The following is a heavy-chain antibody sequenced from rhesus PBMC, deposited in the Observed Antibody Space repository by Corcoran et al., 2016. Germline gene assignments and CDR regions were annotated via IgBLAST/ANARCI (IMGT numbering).Heavy chain of an antibody. CDR2: ISGSSGST. J-gene: IGHJ6*01. V-gene: IGHV4-65*01. CDR1: GGPGRSSNW. Sequence: QVELQESGPGLVKPSETLSLNCAVPGGPGRSSNWWSGIRQPPGKGREWIGYISGSSGSTYFNPSLKSRVTISTDTSKNQFSLKLSSVTAADPAVYYCARQTVTTPYYYGLDSWGQGVVVTVSS. CDR3: ARQTVTTPYYYGLDS. D-gene: IGHD4-35*01.